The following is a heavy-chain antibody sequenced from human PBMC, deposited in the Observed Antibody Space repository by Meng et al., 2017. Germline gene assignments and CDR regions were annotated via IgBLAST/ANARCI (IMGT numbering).Heavy chain of an antibody. CDR1: GFSFSSHW. V-gene: IGHV3-74*01. J-gene: IGHJ4*02. D-gene: IGHD3-22*01. CDR3: AREYYYDSSGYGVLF. Sequence: GESLKISCAASGFSFSSHWMHWIRQAPGKGLVWVSRISSDWSTTTYADSVKGRFTISRDDAKNTLYLQMNSLRAEDTAVYYCAREYYYDSSGYGVLFWGQGTLVTVSS. CDR2: ISSDWSTT.